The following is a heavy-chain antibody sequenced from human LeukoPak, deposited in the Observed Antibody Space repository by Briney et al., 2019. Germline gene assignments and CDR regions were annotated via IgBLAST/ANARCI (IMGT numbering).Heavy chain of an antibody. V-gene: IGHV4-61*01. J-gene: IGHJ4*02. CDR1: GGSVSSSNYY. CDR2: IYYSGTT. D-gene: IGHD6-6*01. Sequence: SETLSLTCTVSGGSVSSSNYYWSWIRQPPGKGLEWIGYIYYSGTTNYNPSLKSRVTISLDTSRNQFPLKLSSVTAADTAVYYCARVLDTTSSGFYYWGQGTLVAVSS. CDR3: ARVLDTTSSGFYY.